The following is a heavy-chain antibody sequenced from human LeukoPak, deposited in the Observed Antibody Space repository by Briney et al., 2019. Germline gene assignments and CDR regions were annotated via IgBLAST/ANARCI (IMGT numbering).Heavy chain of an antibody. J-gene: IGHJ4*02. CDR1: GGSISSYY. V-gene: IGHV4-59*01. Sequence: SGTLSLTCTVSGGSISSYYWSWIRQPPGKGLEWIGYIYYSGSTNYNPSLKSRVTISVDTSKNQFSLKLSSVTAADTAVYYCARITVTTGYFDYWGQGTLVTVSS. CDR2: IYYSGST. D-gene: IGHD4-11*01. CDR3: ARITVTTGYFDY.